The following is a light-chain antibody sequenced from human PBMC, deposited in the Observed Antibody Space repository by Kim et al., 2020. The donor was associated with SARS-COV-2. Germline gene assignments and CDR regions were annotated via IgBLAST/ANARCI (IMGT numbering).Light chain of an antibody. V-gene: IGKV1-5*03. CDR3: QQYNNGWT. J-gene: IGKJ1*01. CDR2: KAS. Sequence: SASVGDKITITCRASQNINIWLAWYQQRQGKAPELLIFKASTLEGGVPSRFSGSGSGTEFTLTIASLQPDDAATYFCQQYNNGWTFGQGTKVDIK. CDR1: QNINIW.